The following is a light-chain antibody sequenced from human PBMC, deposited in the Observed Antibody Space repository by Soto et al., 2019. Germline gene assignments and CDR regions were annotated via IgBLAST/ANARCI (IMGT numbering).Light chain of an antibody. CDR2: AAS. CDR3: QQLNGYPRT. Sequence: DIQLTQSPSFLSASVGDTVIITCRASQGIGRSLAWYQQKPGKAPKLLLYAASTLQRGVPSRFSGRGSGTEFTLTISSLQPEDFATYFCQQLNGYPRTFDQGTKVDIK. V-gene: IGKV1-9*01. CDR1: QGIGRS. J-gene: IGKJ1*01.